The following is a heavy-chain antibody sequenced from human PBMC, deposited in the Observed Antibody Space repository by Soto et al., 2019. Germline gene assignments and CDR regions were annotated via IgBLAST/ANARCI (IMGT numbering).Heavy chain of an antibody. CDR1: GYTFTSYA. D-gene: IGHD6-13*01. Sequence: ASVKVSCKASGYTFTSYAMHWVRQAPGQRLEWMGWINAGNGNTKYSQKFQGRVTITRDTSASTAYMELSSLRSEDTAVYYCARGRVAAAGTTFFDYWGQGTLVTVSS. J-gene: IGHJ4*02. CDR3: ARGRVAAAGTTFFDY. CDR2: INAGNGNT. V-gene: IGHV1-3*01.